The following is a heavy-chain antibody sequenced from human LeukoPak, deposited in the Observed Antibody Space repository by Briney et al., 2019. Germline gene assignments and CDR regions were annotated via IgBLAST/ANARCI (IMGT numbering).Heavy chain of an antibody. J-gene: IGHJ4*02. CDR2: VNPSGGNT. CDR3: ARDPGRRYFDY. Sequence: GASVKVSCKASGYTFTNYYLHWLRQAPGQGLKWMGIVNPSGGNTNYAQNFQGRVTMTRDASTSTVFMELSSLRHEDTAVYYCARDPGRRYFDYWGQGTLVTISS. V-gene: IGHV1-46*01. CDR1: GYTFTNYY.